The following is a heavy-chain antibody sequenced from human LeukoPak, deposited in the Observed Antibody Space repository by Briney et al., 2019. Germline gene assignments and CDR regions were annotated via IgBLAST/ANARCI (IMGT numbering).Heavy chain of an antibody. CDR1: GFTFSSYS. V-gene: IGHV3-21*01. CDR3: ARALGWGNYDAFDI. D-gene: IGHD1-7*01. CDR2: ISSSSSYI. J-gene: IGHJ3*02. Sequence: GGYLRLYCAASGFTFSSYSMNWVRQAPGKGLEWVSSISSSSSYIYYADSVKGRFTISRDNAKNSLYLQMNSLRAEDTAVYYCARALGWGNYDAFDIWGQGTMVTVSS.